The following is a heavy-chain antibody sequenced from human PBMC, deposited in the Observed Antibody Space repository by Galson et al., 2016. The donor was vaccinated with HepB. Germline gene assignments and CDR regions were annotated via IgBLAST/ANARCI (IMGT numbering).Heavy chain of an antibody. V-gene: IGHV1-24*01. D-gene: IGHD3-10*01. Sequence: SVKVSCKVSGYTLAELSMHWVRQAPGKGLEWMGGFDPVDGETIYAQKFQGRVTMTEDTSTDTAYMELSSLRSEDTAVYYCATDSGSFTDPPGYWGQGTLVTVSS. J-gene: IGHJ4*02. CDR2: FDPVDGET. CDR3: ATDSGSFTDPPGY. CDR1: GYTLAELS.